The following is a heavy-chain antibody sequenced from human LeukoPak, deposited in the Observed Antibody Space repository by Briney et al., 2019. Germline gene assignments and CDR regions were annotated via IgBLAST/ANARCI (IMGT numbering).Heavy chain of an antibody. CDR1: GITFSSYA. CDR3: AKDLWDSGSQAYFDY. D-gene: IGHD3-10*01. J-gene: IGHJ4*02. CDR2: VSGSGGST. Sequence: GGSLRLSCAASGITFSSYAMSWVRQAPGKGLEWVSGVSGSGGSTYYADSVKGRFTVSRDNSKNTLYLQMNSLRAEDTAVYYCAKDLWDSGSQAYFDYWGQGTLVTVSS. V-gene: IGHV3-23*01.